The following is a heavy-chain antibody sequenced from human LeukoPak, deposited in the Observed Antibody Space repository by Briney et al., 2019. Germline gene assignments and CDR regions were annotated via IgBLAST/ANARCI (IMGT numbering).Heavy chain of an antibody. Sequence: GGSLRLSCAASGFTLSGYTMNWVRQAPGKGLQWVSSISTSSTYIYYTDSVKGRFTISRDNAENSLYLQMNSLRPEDTAVYYCAKDRIGIVATDDYWGQGTLVTVSS. CDR3: AKDRIGIVATDDY. CDR1: GFTLSGYT. V-gene: IGHV3-21*04. J-gene: IGHJ4*02. D-gene: IGHD5-12*01. CDR2: ISTSSTYI.